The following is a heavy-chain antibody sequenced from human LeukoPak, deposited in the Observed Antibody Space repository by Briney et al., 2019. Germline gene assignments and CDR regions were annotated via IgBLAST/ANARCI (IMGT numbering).Heavy chain of an antibody. CDR2: INPKSGGT. J-gene: IGHJ3*02. V-gene: IGHV1-2*02. Sequence: EASVKVSCKASGYTFTGYYMHWVRQAPGQGLEWMGWINPKSGGTNYAQKFQGRVTMTRDTSISTAYMELSRLRPDDTAVYYCARDEESRRDAFDIWGQGTMVTVSS. CDR3: ARDEESRRDAFDI. CDR1: GYTFTGYY.